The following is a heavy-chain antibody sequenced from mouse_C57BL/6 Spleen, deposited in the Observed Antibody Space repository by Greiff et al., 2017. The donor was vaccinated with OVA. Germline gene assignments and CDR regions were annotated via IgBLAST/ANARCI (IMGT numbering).Heavy chain of an antibody. D-gene: IGHD2-3*01. CDR2: IHPNSGST. CDR3: ARGGDDGTRWYFDV. Sequence: VQLQQPGAELVKPGASVKLSCKASGYTFTSYWMHWVKQRPGQGLEWIGMIHPNSGSTNYNEKFQSKATLTVDKPSSTAYMQLSSLTSVDSAVYYCARGGDDGTRWYFDVWGTGTTVTVSS. V-gene: IGHV1-64*01. CDR1: GYTFTSYW. J-gene: IGHJ1*03.